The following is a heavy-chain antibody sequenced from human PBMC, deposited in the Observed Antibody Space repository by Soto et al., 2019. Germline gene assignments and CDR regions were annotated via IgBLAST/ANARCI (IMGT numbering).Heavy chain of an antibody. CDR3: ARDAAEYYFDY. CDR2: IYDSGST. D-gene: IGHD6-25*01. CDR1: GGSISSGGQY. Sequence: SETLSLTCTVSGGSISSGGQYWSWIRQHPGKGLEWIGYIYDSGSTYYNPSLRSRVTISVDTSKKQFSLKLRSVTAADTAVYYCARDAAEYYFDYWGQGALVTVSS. J-gene: IGHJ4*02. V-gene: IGHV4-31*03.